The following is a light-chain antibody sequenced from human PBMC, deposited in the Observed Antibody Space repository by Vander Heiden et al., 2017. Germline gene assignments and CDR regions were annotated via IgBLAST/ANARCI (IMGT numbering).Light chain of an antibody. CDR3: SSYISSSTLV. Sequence: QSALTQPASVSASPGQSITISCTGTSSDVGGYNYVSWYQQHPGKAPKLMIYDVSNRPSGVSNRFSGSKSGNTASLTISGLQAEDEADYYCSSYISSSTLVFGGGTKLTVL. CDR1: SSDVGGYNY. CDR2: DVS. J-gene: IGLJ2*01. V-gene: IGLV2-14*01.